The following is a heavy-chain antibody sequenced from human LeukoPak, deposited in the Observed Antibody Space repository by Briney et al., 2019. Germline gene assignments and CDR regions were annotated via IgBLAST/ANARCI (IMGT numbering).Heavy chain of an antibody. CDR1: GGSFSGYY. J-gene: IGHJ3*02. CDR2: INYSGST. V-gene: IGHV4-34*01. CDR3: ARVAERTWLPYDAAFDI. D-gene: IGHD3-9*01. Sequence: PSETLSLTCAVYGGSFSGYYWSWIRQPPGKGLEWIGEINYSGSTNYNPSLKSRVTISLDTSKNHFSLNLTSVTAADTAMYYCARVAERTWLPYDAAFDIWGLGTMVTVSS.